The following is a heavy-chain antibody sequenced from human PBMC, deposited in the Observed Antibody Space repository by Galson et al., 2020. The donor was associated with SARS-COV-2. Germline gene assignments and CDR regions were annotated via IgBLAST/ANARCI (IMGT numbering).Heavy chain of an antibody. CDR3: AKDSTMIVVVIGVFDY. Sequence: GESLKISCAASGFTFSSYGMHWVRQAPGKGLEWVAVISYDGSNKYYADSVKGRFTISRDNSKNTLYLQMNSLRAEDTAVYYCAKDSTMIVVVIGVFDYWGQGTLVTVSS. D-gene: IGHD3-22*01. J-gene: IGHJ4*02. CDR2: ISYDGSNK. V-gene: IGHV3-30*18. CDR1: GFTFSSYG.